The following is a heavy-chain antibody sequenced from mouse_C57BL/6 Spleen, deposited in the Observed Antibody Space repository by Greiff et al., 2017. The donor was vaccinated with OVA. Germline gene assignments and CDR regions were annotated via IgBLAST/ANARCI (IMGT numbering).Heavy chain of an antibody. J-gene: IGHJ1*03. CDR2: IRRKSSNYAT. CDR1: GFTFNTYA. V-gene: IGHV10-3*01. D-gene: IGHD1-1*01. Sequence: EVKLMESGGGLVQPKGSLKLSCAASGFTFNTYAMHWVRQAPGKGLEWVARIRRKSSNYATYYADSVKDRFTISRDDSQSMLYLQMNNLKTEETARYYCVREGENYYGSSEYFDVWGTGTMVTVSS. CDR3: VREGENYYGSSEYFDV.